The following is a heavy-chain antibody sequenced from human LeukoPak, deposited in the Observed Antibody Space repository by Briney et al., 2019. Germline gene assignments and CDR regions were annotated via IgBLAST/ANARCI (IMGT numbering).Heavy chain of an antibody. CDR2: IDSDGSST. J-gene: IGHJ4*02. CDR3: ARVYDSSGYGY. Sequence: GGSLRLSCAASGFAFSSYWMHWVRQAPGKGLVWVSRIDSDGSSTTYADSVKGRFTISRDNAKNTLYLQMNSLRAEDTAVYYCARVYDSSGYGYWGQGTLVTVSS. D-gene: IGHD3-22*01. V-gene: IGHV3-74*01. CDR1: GFAFSSYW.